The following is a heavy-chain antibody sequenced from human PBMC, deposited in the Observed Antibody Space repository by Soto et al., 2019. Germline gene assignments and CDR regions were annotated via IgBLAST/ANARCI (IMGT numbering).Heavy chain of an antibody. CDR2: IWYDGSNK. D-gene: IGHD1-26*01. CDR1: GFSFSNYA. V-gene: IGHV3-33*01. CDR3: TRDPYGGSRYYFDS. J-gene: IGHJ4*02. Sequence: GGSLRLSCAASGFSFSNYAMHWVRQAPGKGLEWVAVIWYDGSNKYYADSVKGRFTISKDNSQNTLYLQMNSLRAEDTAVYYCTRDPYGGSRYYFDSWGQGTLVTVSS.